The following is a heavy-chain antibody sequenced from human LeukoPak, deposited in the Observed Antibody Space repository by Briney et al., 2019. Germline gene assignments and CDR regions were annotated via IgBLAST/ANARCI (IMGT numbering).Heavy chain of an antibody. CDR3: ARDPGGWYYSDYYFDY. Sequence: ASVKVSCKASGYTFTSYGISWVRQAPGQGLEWMGWSSAYNGNTNYAQKLQGRVTMTTDTSTSTAYMELRSLRFDDTAVYYCARDPGGWYYSDYYFDYWGQGTLVTVSS. CDR2: SSAYNGNT. V-gene: IGHV1-18*01. D-gene: IGHD6-19*01. J-gene: IGHJ4*02. CDR1: GYTFTSYG.